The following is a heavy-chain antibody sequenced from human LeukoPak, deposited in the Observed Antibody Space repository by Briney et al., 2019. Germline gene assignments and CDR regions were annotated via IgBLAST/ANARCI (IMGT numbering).Heavy chain of an antibody. CDR3: ARDVAAAAGSYFDY. CDR1: GGTFTSYD. D-gene: IGHD2-15*01. V-gene: IGHV1-8*01. J-gene: IGHJ4*02. CDR2: MNPNSGNT. Sequence: ASVKVSCKASGGTFTSYDINWVRQATGQGLEWMGWMNPNSGNTGYAQKFQGRVTMTRNTSISTAYMELSSLRSEDTAVYYCARDVAAAAGSYFDYWGQGTLVTVSS.